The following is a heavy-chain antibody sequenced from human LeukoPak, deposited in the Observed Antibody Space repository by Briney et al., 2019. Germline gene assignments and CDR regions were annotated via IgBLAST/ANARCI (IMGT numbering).Heavy chain of an antibody. CDR3: AKVPKPPRDIYYYYGMDV. CDR2: ISGSGGST. Sequence: GGSLRLSCAASGFTFSSYAMSWVRQAPGKGLEWVSAISGSGGSTYYADSVKGRFTISRDNSKNTLYLQMNSLRAEDTAVYYCAKVPKPPRDIYYYYGMDVWGQGTTVTVSS. V-gene: IGHV3-23*01. CDR1: GFTFSSYA. D-gene: IGHD2-21*02. J-gene: IGHJ6*02.